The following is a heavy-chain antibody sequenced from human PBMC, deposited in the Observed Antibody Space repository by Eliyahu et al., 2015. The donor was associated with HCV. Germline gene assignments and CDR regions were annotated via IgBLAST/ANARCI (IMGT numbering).Heavy chain of an antibody. D-gene: IGHD3-22*01. CDR3: ARDSIYDSSGHDY. CDR2: ISYTGNA. V-gene: IGHV4-39*07. J-gene: IGHJ4*02. Sequence: QLQLEESGPGLVKPSETLSLTCPXSGGSMXINNSFWAWIRQPPGKGLEWIGSISYTGNAYYGASLKSRVTISVDTSKNQFSLNLNSVTAADTAIYYCARDSIYDSSGHDYWGQGTLVTVSS. CDR1: GGSMXINNSF.